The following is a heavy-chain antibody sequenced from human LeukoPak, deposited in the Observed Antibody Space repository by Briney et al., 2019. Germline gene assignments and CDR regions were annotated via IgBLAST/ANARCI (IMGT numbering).Heavy chain of an antibody. CDR3: ARDRRRDGYNSDAFDI. CDR2: IWYDGSNK. Sequence: GGSLRLSCAASGFTFSNYGMHWVRQAPGKGLEWVAVIWYDGSNKYYADSVKGRFTISRDNSKNTLYLQMNSLRAEDTAVYYCARDRRRDGYNSDAFDIWGQGTMVTVSS. CDR1: GFTFSNYG. V-gene: IGHV3-33*01. J-gene: IGHJ3*02. D-gene: IGHD5-24*01.